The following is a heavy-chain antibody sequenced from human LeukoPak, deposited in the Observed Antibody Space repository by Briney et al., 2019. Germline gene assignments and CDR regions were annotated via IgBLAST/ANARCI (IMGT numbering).Heavy chain of an antibody. CDR3: AELGITMIGGV. V-gene: IGHV3-7*01. CDR2: IKQDGSEK. Sequence: PGGSLRLSCAASGFTFSSYWMSWVRQAPGKGLEWVANIKQDGSEKYYVDSVKGRFTISRDNAKNSVDLQMNSLRAEDTAVYYCAELGITMIGGVWGKGTTVTVSS. CDR1: GFTFSSYW. J-gene: IGHJ6*04. D-gene: IGHD3-10*02.